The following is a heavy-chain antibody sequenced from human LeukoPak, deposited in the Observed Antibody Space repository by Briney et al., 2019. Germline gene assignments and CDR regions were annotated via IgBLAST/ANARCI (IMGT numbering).Heavy chain of an antibody. CDR1: GYTFTSYG. D-gene: IGHD3-16*02. J-gene: IGHJ4*02. CDR2: ISAYNGNT. CDR3: ATRGGGELSGLYYFDY. Sequence: ASVKVSCKASGYTFTSYGISWVRQAPGQGLEWMGWISAYNGNTNYAQKLQGRVTMTTDTSTSTAYMELRSLRSDDTAVYYCATRGGGELSGLYYFDYWGQGTLVTVSS. V-gene: IGHV1-18*01.